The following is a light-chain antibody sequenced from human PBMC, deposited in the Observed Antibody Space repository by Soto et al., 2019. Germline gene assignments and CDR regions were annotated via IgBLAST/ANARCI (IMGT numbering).Light chain of an antibody. Sequence: EIVMTQSPGTLSVSPGERATLSCRASQSVSSNLAWYQQKPGQAPRLLIYGASTRATGIPARFSGSGSETEFPLTISSLQSEDFAVYYRQQFYNWPRTFGQGTKV. CDR3: QQFYNWPRT. J-gene: IGKJ1*01. CDR1: QSVSSN. V-gene: IGKV3-15*01. CDR2: GAS.